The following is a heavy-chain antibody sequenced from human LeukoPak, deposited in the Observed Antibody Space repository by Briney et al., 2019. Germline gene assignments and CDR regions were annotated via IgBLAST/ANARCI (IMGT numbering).Heavy chain of an antibody. CDR3: TKAVYYYDYIDV. J-gene: IGHJ6*03. Sequence: GGSLRLSCAASGFTFSNYDMHWVRQAPGKGLERVAFIRSGGSGYYADSVKGRFTISRDNSKNTLYLQMNSLRAEDTALYYCTKAVYYYDYIDVWGNGTTVTVSS. CDR1: GFTFSNYD. CDR2: IRSGGSG. V-gene: IGHV3-30*02.